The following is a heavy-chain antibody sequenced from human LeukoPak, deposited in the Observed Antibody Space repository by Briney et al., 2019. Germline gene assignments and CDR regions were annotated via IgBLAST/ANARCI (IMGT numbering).Heavy chain of an antibody. V-gene: IGHV1-18*01. Sequence: ASVKVSCKASGGTFSAYGISWVRQAPGQGLEWMGWISAYNGNTNYAQKLQGRVTMTTDTSTSTAYVELRSLRSDDTAVYYCARVSPGVGSDFDYWGQGTLVTVSS. CDR3: ARVSPGVGSDFDY. CDR1: GGTFSAYG. J-gene: IGHJ4*02. CDR2: ISAYNGNT. D-gene: IGHD2-8*01.